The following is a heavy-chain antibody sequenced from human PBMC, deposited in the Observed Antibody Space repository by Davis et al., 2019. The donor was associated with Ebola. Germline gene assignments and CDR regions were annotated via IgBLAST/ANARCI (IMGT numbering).Heavy chain of an antibody. J-gene: IGHJ6*04. Sequence: GGSLRLSCAASGFSFSSYTMNWVRQAPGKGLEWVSSISSSGNYIYQTDSLKGRFIISRDNAKNSLYLQMNSLRAEDTAVYYCAREDIVVVPAALYYYYYGMDVWGKGTTVTVSS. V-gene: IGHV3-21*01. D-gene: IGHD2-2*01. CDR1: GFSFSSYT. CDR3: AREDIVVVPAALYYYYYGMDV. CDR2: ISSSGNYI.